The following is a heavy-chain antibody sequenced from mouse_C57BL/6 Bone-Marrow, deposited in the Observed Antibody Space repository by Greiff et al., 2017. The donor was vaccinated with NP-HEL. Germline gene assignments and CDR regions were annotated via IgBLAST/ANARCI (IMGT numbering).Heavy chain of an antibody. J-gene: IGHJ1*03. CDR1: GFTFSSYA. CDR3: TREDYYSNLWYFDV. Sequence: EVKLVESGEGLVKPGGSLKLSCAASGFTFSSYAMSWVRQTPEKRLEWVAYISSGGDYIYYADTVKGRFTISRDNARNTLYLQMSSLKSEDTAMYYCTREDYYSNLWYFDVWGTGTTVTVSS. D-gene: IGHD2-5*01. V-gene: IGHV5-9-1*02. CDR2: ISSGGDYI.